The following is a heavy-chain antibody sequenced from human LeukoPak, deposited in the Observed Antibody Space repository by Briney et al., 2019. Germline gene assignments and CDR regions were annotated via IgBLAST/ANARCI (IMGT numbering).Heavy chain of an antibody. D-gene: IGHD6-19*01. CDR2: IYSGGDT. CDR1: GFTVRSYY. V-gene: IGHV3-66*01. Sequence: GGSLRLSCAASGFTVRSYYMAWVRQAPGKGVEWVSVIYSGGDTYYADSVKGRFTISRDNSKNMIYLEMSSLKAEDTAVYYCAKERKLEIAVAGTIFDDWGQGTLVTVSS. J-gene: IGHJ4*02. CDR3: AKERKLEIAVAGTIFDD.